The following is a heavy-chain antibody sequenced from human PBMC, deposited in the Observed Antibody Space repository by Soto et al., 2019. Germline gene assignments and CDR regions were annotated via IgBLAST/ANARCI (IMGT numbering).Heavy chain of an antibody. Sequence: QDQLVQSGAEVKKPGASVTVSCKASGYSFTNYGITWVRQAPGQGLEWLGWISGFNGKTHYAQKLQGRVTMTTDASTSTAYMELRSLRCHDTAVYYCARDRGVAPPVAGNTHYYYYMDVWGKETTVTVSS. CDR1: GYSFTNYG. V-gene: IGHV1-18*01. CDR2: ISGFNGKT. CDR3: ARDRGVAPPVAGNTHYYYYMDV. D-gene: IGHD6-19*01. J-gene: IGHJ6*03.